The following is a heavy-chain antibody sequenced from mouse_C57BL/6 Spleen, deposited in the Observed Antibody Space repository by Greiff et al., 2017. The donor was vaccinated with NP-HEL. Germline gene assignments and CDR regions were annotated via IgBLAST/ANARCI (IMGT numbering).Heavy chain of an antibody. D-gene: IGHD1-1*01. CDR2: IYPGNSDT. J-gene: IGHJ4*01. CDR3: TRSYYGSSHYAMDY. V-gene: IGHV1-5*01. CDR1: GYTFTSYW. Sequence: VQLQQSGTVLARPGASVKMSCKTSGYTFTSYWMHWVKQRPGQGLEWIGAIYPGNSDTSYNQKFKGKAKLTAVTSASTAYMELSSLTNEDSAVYYCTRSYYGSSHYAMDYWGQGTSVTVSS.